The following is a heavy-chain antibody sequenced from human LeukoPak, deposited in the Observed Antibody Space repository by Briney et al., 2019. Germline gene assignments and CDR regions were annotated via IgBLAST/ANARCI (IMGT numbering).Heavy chain of an antibody. CDR3: ARGNSVNRYFYALDV. J-gene: IGHJ6*02. V-gene: IGHV4-59*01. D-gene: IGHD4-23*01. Sequence: SETLSLTCTVSGGSISSYYWSWIRQPPGKGLEWIGYIYYSGSTNYNPSLKSRVTISVDTSKNQFSLKLSSVTAADTAVYYCARGNSVNRYFYALDVWGQGTTVTVSS. CDR1: GGSISSYY. CDR2: IYYSGST.